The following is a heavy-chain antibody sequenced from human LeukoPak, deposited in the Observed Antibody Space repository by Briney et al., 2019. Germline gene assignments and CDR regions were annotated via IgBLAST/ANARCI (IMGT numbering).Heavy chain of an antibody. Sequence: SVKVSCKASGGTFSSYASSWVRQAPGQGLEWMGGIIPIFGTANYAQKFQGRVTITTDESTSTAYMELSSLRSEDTAVYYCARVQEGGAGHYYYYYYMDVWGKGTTVTVSS. CDR2: IIPIFGTA. J-gene: IGHJ6*03. D-gene: IGHD1-14*01. V-gene: IGHV1-69*05. CDR3: ARVQEGGAGHYYYYYYMDV. CDR1: GGTFSSYA.